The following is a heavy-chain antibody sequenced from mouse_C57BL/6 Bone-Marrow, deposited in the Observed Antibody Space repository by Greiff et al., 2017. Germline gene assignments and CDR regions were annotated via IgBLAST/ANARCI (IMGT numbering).Heavy chain of an antibody. CDR1: GYSFTGYY. CDR2: INPSTGGT. J-gene: IGHJ2*01. V-gene: IGHV1-43*01. Sequence: EVQLQQSGPELVKPGASVKISCKASGYSFTGYYMHWVKQSSEKSLEWIGEINPSTGGTSYNQKFKGKATLTVDKSSSTAYMQLKSLTSEDSAVYYCAIITTVVVDYWGQGTTLTVSS. CDR3: AIITTVVVDY. D-gene: IGHD1-1*01.